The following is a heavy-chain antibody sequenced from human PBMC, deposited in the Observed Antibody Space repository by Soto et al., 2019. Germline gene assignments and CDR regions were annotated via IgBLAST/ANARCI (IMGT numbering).Heavy chain of an antibody. CDR3: ARVDPPNPRFYYYYGMDV. V-gene: IGHV3-48*04. J-gene: IGHJ6*02. Sequence: GGSLRLSCAASGFMFSSYSMNWVRQAPGKGLEWVSYISSYSSTIYYADSVKGRFTISRDNAKNSLYLQMNSLRAEDTAVYYCARVDPPNPRFYYYYGMDVWGQGTTVTVSS. D-gene: IGHD3-16*01. CDR2: ISSYSSTI. CDR1: GFMFSSYS.